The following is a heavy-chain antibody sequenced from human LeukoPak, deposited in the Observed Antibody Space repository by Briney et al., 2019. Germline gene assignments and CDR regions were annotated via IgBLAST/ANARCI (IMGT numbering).Heavy chain of an antibody. CDR2: IKQDGSEK. D-gene: IGHD4-11*01. CDR1: GFTFSSYG. CDR3: AREGGDYSYSFDY. Sequence: GGSLRLSCAASGFTFSSYGMHWVRQAPGKGLEWVANIKQDGSEKYYVDSVKGRFTISRDNAKNSLYLQMNSLRAEDTAVYYCAREGGDYSYSFDYWGQGTLVTVSS. V-gene: IGHV3-7*01. J-gene: IGHJ4*02.